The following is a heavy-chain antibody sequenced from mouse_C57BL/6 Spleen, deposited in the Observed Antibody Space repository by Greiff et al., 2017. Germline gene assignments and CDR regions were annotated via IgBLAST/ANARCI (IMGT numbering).Heavy chain of an antibody. D-gene: IGHD3-2*02. V-gene: IGHV1-85*01. CDR3: ARQDSSGYGDYFDY. Sequence: QVQLKQSGPELVKPGASVKLSCKASGYTSTSYDINWVKQRPGQGLEWIGWIYPRDGSTKYNEKFKGKATLTVDTSSSTAYMELHSLTSEDSAVYFCARQDSSGYGDYFDYWGQGTTLTVSS. J-gene: IGHJ2*01. CDR1: GYTSTSYD. CDR2: IYPRDGST.